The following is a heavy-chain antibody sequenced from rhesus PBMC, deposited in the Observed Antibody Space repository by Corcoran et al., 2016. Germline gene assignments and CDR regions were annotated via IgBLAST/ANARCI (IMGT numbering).Heavy chain of an antibody. CDR3: ARARYHYDNDY. CDR1: GASISSYW. CDR2: IDGNTGRT. Sequence: QMQLQESGPGPVKPSETLSLTCAVSGASISSYWWGWTRQSPGKGLEWIGEIDGNTGRTRYHPSRRSRVTVSRDASKNQVSLKLTSVTAADTAVYYCARARYHYDNDYWGQGVLVTVSS. V-gene: IGHV4-80*01. D-gene: IGHD3-28*01. J-gene: IGHJ4*01.